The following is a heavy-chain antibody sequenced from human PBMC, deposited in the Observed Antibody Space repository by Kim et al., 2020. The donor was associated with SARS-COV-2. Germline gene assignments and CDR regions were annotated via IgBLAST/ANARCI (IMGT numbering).Heavy chain of an antibody. Sequence: SADSVKGRFTISSDNSKKTLYLQMNSLRAEDTAVYYCFLGYSYGSDAFDIWGQGTMVTVSS. V-gene: IGHV3-23*01. CDR3: FLGYSYGSDAFDI. J-gene: IGHJ3*02. D-gene: IGHD5-18*01.